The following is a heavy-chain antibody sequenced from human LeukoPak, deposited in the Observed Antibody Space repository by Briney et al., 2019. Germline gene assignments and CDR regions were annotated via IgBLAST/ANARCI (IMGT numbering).Heavy chain of an antibody. CDR2: MSGSGGST. CDR1: GFTFSNYA. J-gene: IGHJ6*04. D-gene: IGHD3-10*02. Sequence: GGSLRLSCAASGFTFSNYAMSWVRQAPGQGLEWVSGMSGSGGSTYHADSVKGRFTISRDNSKSTLYLQMNSLRAEDTAVYYCAEHGITMIGGVWGKGTTVTISS. V-gene: IGHV3-23*01. CDR3: AEHGITMIGGV.